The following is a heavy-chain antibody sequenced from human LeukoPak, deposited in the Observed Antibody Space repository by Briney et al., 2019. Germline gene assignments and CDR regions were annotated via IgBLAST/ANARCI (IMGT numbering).Heavy chain of an antibody. Sequence: PSETLSLTCTVSGGSISSGGYYWSWIRQHPGKGLEWIGYIYYSGSTYYNPSLKSRVTISVDTSKNQFSLKLSSVTAADTAVYYCVRLRGYSYGPFDYWGQGTLVTVSS. CDR1: GGSISSGGYY. J-gene: IGHJ4*02. CDR3: VRLRGYSYGPFDY. V-gene: IGHV4-31*03. CDR2: IYYSGST. D-gene: IGHD5-18*01.